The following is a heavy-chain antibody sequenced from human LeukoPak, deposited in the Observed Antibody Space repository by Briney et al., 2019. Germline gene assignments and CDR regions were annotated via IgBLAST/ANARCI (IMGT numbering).Heavy chain of an antibody. CDR3: ARVDFWSGQIDYYYYYMDV. D-gene: IGHD3-3*01. CDR2: IYYSGST. V-gene: IGHV4-59*01. J-gene: IGHJ6*03. Sequence: SETLSLTCTVSGGSISSYYSSWIRQPPGKGLGWIGYIYYSGSTNYNPSLQSRVTISVDTSKNQFSLKLSSVTAADTAVCYCARVDFWSGQIDYYYYYMDVWGKGTTVTVSS. CDR1: GGSISSYY.